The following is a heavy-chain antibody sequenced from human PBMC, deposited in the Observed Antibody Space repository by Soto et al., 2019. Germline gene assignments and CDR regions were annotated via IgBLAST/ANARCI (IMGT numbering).Heavy chain of an antibody. J-gene: IGHJ6*04. V-gene: IGHV1-24*01. CDR1: GYTLTELS. D-gene: IGHD6-13*01. CDR2: FDPEDGET. Sequence: ASVKVSCKVSGYTLTELSMHWVRQAPGKGLEWMGGFDPEDGETIYAQKFQGRVTMTEDTSTDTAYMELSSLRSEDTAVYYCATIRPWAAAVNMGGDYYYGMDFWGKGTTVTVSS. CDR3: ATIRPWAAAVNMGGDYYYGMDF.